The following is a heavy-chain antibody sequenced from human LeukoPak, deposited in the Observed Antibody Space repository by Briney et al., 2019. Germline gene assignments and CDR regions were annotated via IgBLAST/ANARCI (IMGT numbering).Heavy chain of an antibody. Sequence: PGGSLRLSCAASGFTFSSYGMHWVRQAPGKGLEWVAVISYDGSNKYYADSVKGRFAISRDNSKNTLYLQMNSLRAEDTAVYYCAKVPSYRYYYYGMDVWGQGTTVTVSS. CDR1: GFTFSSYG. D-gene: IGHD3-16*02. CDR2: ISYDGSNK. CDR3: AKVPSYRYYYYGMDV. V-gene: IGHV3-30*18. J-gene: IGHJ6*02.